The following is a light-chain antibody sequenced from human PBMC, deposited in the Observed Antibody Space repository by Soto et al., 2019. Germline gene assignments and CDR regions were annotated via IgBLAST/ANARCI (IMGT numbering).Light chain of an antibody. CDR2: EAS. Sequence: DIQMTQSPSTLSASVGDRVTITCRASQSLNNDLAWYQQKPGKAPNLLIYEASTLERGVPSRFSGTGSGTEFTLAISSLQPDDFATYYCQQYHRSSVTFGQGTRLEIK. CDR3: QQYHRSSVT. CDR1: QSLNND. J-gene: IGKJ5*01. V-gene: IGKV1-5*01.